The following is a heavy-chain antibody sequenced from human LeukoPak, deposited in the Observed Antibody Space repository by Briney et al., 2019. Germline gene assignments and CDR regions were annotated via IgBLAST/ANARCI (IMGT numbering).Heavy chain of an antibody. J-gene: IGHJ3*02. V-gene: IGHV1-18*01. CDR3: AAPSGPDAFDI. CDR2: ISAYNGNT. D-gene: IGHD2-15*01. CDR1: GYTFTSYG. Sequence: GASVKVSCKASGYTFTSYGISWVRQAPGQGLEWMGWISAYNGNTNYAQKFQGRVTMTRNTSISTAYMELSSLRSEDTAVYYCAAPSGPDAFDIWGQGTMVTVSS.